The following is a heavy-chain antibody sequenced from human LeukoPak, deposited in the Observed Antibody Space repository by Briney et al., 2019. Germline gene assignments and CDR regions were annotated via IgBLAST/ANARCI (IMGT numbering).Heavy chain of an antibody. D-gene: IGHD4-17*01. CDR1: GHSIDSGYH. CDR3: ARDFYLHDYGDPLGY. Sequence: SETLSLTCTVSGHSIDSGYHWGWIRQPPGKGLEWIGSIYWSGNSYFNPSLKSRVTMSVDTSKNQFSLKLSSVTAADTAVYYCARDFYLHDYGDPLGYWGQGTLVTVSS. CDR2: IYWSGNS. V-gene: IGHV4-38-2*02. J-gene: IGHJ4*02.